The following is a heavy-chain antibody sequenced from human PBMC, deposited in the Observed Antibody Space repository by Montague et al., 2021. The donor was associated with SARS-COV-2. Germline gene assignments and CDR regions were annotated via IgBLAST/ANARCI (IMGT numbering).Heavy chain of an antibody. CDR1: GGSISSASYY. Sequence: TLSLTCTVSGGSISSASYYWSWIRQPAGKGLEWIGHIYSTVITNYNPSLKSRVTISVELSKNQFSLKMTSVTAADTAVYYCARDPHDYGWCDPWGQGTLVTVSS. CDR2: IYSTVIT. J-gene: IGHJ5*02. D-gene: IGHD4-17*01. V-gene: IGHV4-61*09. CDR3: ARDPHDYGWCDP.